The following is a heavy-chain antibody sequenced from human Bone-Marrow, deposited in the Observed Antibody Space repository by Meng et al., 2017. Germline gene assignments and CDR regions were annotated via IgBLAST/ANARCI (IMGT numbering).Heavy chain of an antibody. J-gene: IGHJ4*02. CDR2: LNAGNGNT. Sequence: ASVKVSCKASGYTFTSYAMHWVRQAPGQRLEWMGWLNAGNGNTKYSQKFQGRVTITRDTSASTAYMELSSLRSEDTAVYYCARDRIVSQAVFDYWGQGTLVTVSS. CDR3: ARDRIVSQAVFDY. D-gene: IGHD5/OR15-5a*01. V-gene: IGHV1-3*01. CDR1: GYTFTSYA.